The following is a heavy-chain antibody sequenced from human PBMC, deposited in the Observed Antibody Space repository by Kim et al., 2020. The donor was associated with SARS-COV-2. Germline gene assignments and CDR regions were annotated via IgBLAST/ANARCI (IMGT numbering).Heavy chain of an antibody. D-gene: IGHD3-10*01. CDR2: IKSKTDGGTT. CDR3: TTEWDDVLLWFGELLDP. J-gene: IGHJ5*02. Sequence: GGSLRLSCAASGFTFSNAWMSWVRQAPGKGLEWVGRIKSKTDGGTTDYAAPVKGRFTISRDDSKNTLYLQMNSLKTEDTAVYYCTTEWDDVLLWFGELLDPWGQGTLVTVSS. CDR1: GFTFSNAW. V-gene: IGHV3-15*01.